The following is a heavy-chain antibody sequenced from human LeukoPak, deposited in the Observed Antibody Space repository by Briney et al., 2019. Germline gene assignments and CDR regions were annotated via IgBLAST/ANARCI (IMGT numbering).Heavy chain of an antibody. CDR2: IIPIFGTA. CDR3: ARVSYYDSSGYYSIFDY. D-gene: IGHD3-22*01. CDR1: GGTFSSYA. V-gene: IGHV1-69*01. Sequence: SVKVSCKASGGTFSSYAISWVRQAPGQGLEWMGGIIPIFGTANYAQKFQGRVTITADESTSTAYMELSSLRSEDTAVYYCARVSYYDSSGYYSIFDYWGQGTLVTVSS. J-gene: IGHJ4*02.